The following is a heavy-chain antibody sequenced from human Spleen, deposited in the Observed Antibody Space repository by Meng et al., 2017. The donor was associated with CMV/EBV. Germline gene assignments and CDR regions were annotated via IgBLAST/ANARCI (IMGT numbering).Heavy chain of an antibody. CDR3: ARAIAVAGTDGFDP. Sequence: QPQESGQRLLKPSYTLSLPCPVSGCSISSSRYYWGWIRQPPGKGLEWIGSIYYSGSTYYNPSLKSRVTISVDTSKNQFSLKLSSVTAADTAVYYCARAIAVAGTDGFDPWGQGTLVTVSS. D-gene: IGHD6-19*01. V-gene: IGHV4-39*07. CDR2: IYYSGST. J-gene: IGHJ5*02. CDR1: GCSISSSRYY.